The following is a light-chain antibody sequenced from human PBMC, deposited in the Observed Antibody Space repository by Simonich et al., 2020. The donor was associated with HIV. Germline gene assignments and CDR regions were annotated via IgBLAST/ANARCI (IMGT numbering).Light chain of an antibody. V-gene: IGKV4-1*01. Sequence: IVMTQSPNSLAVSLGEMATINCQSSQTVLYNSNNNNFLTWYQQQPGQPPKLLIYWASTRESGVPDRFSGRGSGTDFTLTISNLQAEDVAVYYCQQYYSIPYTFGQGSTLEI. CDR3: QQYYSIPYT. J-gene: IGKJ2*01. CDR1: QTVLYNSNNNNF. CDR2: WAS.